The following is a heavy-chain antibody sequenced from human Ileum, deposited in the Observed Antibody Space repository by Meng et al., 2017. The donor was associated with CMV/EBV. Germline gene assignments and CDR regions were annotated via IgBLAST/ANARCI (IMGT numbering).Heavy chain of an antibody. CDR2: IKQDGSEK. J-gene: IGHJ4*02. V-gene: IGHV3-7*03. CDR3: AVAGDCSSTSCFPDY. CDR1: GFTFSSYW. Sequence: GESLKISCAASGFTFSSYWMSWVRQAPGKGLEWVANIKQDGSEKYYVDSVKGRFTISRDNAKNSLYLQMNSLRAEDTAVYYCAVAGDCSSTSCFPDYWGQGTLVTVSS. D-gene: IGHD2-2*01.